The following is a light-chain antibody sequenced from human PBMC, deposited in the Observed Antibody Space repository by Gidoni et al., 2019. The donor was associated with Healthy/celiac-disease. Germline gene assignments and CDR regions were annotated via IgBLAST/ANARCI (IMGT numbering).Light chain of an antibody. J-gene: IGKJ1*01. V-gene: IGKV3-11*01. CDR3: QQRSNWPPAWT. Sequence: EIVLPQSPATLSLSPGERATLSCRASQSVSSYLAWYQQKPGQAPRLLIYDASNRATGIPARFSGSGSGTDFTLTIRSLEPEDFAVYYCQQRSNWPPAWTFGQXTKVEIK. CDR2: DAS. CDR1: QSVSSY.